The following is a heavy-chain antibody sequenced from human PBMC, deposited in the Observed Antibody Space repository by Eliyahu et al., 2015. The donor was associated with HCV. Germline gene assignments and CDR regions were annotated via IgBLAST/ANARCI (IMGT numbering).Heavy chain of an antibody. J-gene: IGHJ3*02. CDR3: ARDSSGWYAFDI. CDR1: GGSISSGGYY. D-gene: IGHD6-19*01. V-gene: IGHV4-31*03. CDR2: IYYSGSX. Sequence: QVQLQESGPGLVKPSQTLSLTCTVXGGSISSGGYYWSWIRQHPGXGLEWIGYIYYSGSXYYNPXLKSRVTISVDTSKNQFSLKLSSVTAADTAVYYCARDSSGWYAFDIWGQGTMVTVSS.